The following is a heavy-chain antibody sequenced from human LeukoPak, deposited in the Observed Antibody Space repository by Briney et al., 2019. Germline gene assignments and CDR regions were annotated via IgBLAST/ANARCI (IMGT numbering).Heavy chain of an antibody. J-gene: IGHJ5*02. V-gene: IGHV4-34*01. CDR2: INHSGST. CDR1: GGSFSGYY. CDR3: ARGPLWFGELLYS. D-gene: IGHD3-10*01. Sequence: SETLSLTCAVYGGSFSGYYWSWIRQPPGKGLEWIGEINHSGSTNYNPSLKSRVTISVDTSKNQFSPKLSSVTVADTAVYYCARGPLWFGELLYSWGQGTLVTVSS.